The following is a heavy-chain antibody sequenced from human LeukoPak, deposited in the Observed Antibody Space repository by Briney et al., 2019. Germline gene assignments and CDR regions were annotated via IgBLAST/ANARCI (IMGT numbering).Heavy chain of an antibody. D-gene: IGHD1-26*01. J-gene: IGHJ4*02. V-gene: IGHV3-23*01. Sequence: SVRGRFTISRDNFKDTVYLQMNSLRAEDTAIYYCAKLWRGSHPRYFDHWGQGTLVTVSS. CDR3: AKLWRGSHPRYFDH.